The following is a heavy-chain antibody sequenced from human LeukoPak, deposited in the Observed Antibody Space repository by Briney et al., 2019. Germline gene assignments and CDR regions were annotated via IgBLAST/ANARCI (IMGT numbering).Heavy chain of an antibody. CDR2: IYYSGSP. J-gene: IGHJ6*03. Sequence: PSETLSLTCTVSGGSISIYYWSWTRQPPGEGLEWIGYIYYSGSPNYNPSLKSRVTISVDTTKNQYSLKLSSVTAADTAVYYCARGYYYDSSGYRYYYYYYMDVWGKGTTVTVSS. CDR1: GGSISIYY. V-gene: IGHV4-59*01. CDR3: ARGYYYDSSGYRYYYYYYMDV. D-gene: IGHD3-22*01.